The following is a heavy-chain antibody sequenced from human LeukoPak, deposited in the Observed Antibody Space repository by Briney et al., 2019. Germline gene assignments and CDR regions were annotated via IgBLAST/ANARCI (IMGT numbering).Heavy chain of an antibody. CDR2: INHSGST. D-gene: IGHD6-13*01. CDR3: GRMRRTYSSSWYVGYFDS. CDR1: GGSFSGYY. J-gene: IGHJ4*02. V-gene: IGHV4-34*01. Sequence: SETLSLTCAVYGGSFSGYYWSWIRQPPGKGLEWIGEINHSGSTNYNPSLKSRVTITVDTSNNHFSLKLSSVTAADTAVYYCGRMRRTYSSSWYVGYFDSWGQGTLVTVSS.